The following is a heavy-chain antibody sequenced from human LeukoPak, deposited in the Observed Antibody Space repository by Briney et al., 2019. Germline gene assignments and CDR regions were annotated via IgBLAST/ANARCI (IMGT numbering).Heavy chain of an antibody. D-gene: IGHD6-19*01. Sequence: PGGSLRLSCAASGFAFSSYAMHWVRQGPGKGMEWVAVISYDGSNKYYADSVKGRFTISRDNSKNTLYLQMNSLRAEDTAVYYCARDLYSSGWSGAFDIWGQGTMVTVSS. CDR2: ISYDGSNK. V-gene: IGHV3-30-3*01. J-gene: IGHJ3*02. CDR1: GFAFSSYA. CDR3: ARDLYSSGWSGAFDI.